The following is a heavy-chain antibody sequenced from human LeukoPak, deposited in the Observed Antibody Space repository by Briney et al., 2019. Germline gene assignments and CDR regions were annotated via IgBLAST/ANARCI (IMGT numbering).Heavy chain of an antibody. CDR3: ARYGDSYGLNYYGLDV. CDR2: MYYSGST. V-gene: IGHV4-39*07. Sequence: SETLSLTCTVSGGSISSSSYYWGWIRQAPGRGLEWIGSMYYSGSTYYNPPLKSRVTISVDTSKNQFSLKLSSVTVADTAVYYCARYGDSYGLNYYGLDVWGQGTTVTVSS. D-gene: IGHD5-18*01. J-gene: IGHJ6*02. CDR1: GGSISSSSYY.